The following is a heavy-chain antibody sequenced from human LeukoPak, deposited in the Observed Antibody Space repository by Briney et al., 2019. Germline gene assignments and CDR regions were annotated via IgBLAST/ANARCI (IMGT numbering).Heavy chain of an antibody. J-gene: IGHJ4*02. Sequence: PSEILSLPCTVSGGSIRSHYWSWIRQPPGKGLEWIGYIYYSGSTNYNPSLKSRVTMSLDTSKNQLSLKLSSVTAADTAVYYCATRPDDGNNLLYFNYWGQGTLVAVSS. CDR1: GGSIRSHY. CDR3: ATRPDDGNNLLYFNY. D-gene: IGHD5-24*01. CDR2: IYYSGST. V-gene: IGHV4-59*11.